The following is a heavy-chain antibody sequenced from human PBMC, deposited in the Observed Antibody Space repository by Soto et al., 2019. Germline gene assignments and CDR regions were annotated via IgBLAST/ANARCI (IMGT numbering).Heavy chain of an antibody. CDR3: ARAMVPDAFDI. CDR1: GGSISSGGYS. CDR2: IYHSGST. V-gene: IGHV4-30-2*01. D-gene: IGHD2-8*01. J-gene: IGHJ3*02. Sequence: SETLSLTCAVSGGSISSGGYSWSWIRQPPGKGLEWIGYIYHSGSTYYNPSLKSRVTISVDRSKNQFSLKLSSVTAADTAVYYCARAMVPDAFDIWGQGTMVTVSS.